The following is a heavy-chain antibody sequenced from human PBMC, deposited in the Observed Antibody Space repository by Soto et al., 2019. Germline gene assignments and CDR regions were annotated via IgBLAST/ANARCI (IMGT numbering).Heavy chain of an antibody. V-gene: IGHV3-23*01. CDR1: GFTVTSNG. CDR2: ISPNGQGI. CDR3: AKDRRYPRDYFHY. Sequence: GGSLRLSCGVSGFTVTSNGVSWVRQAPGKGLEWVSAISPNGQGIWYADSVKGRFTISRDISRNTVFLQMDSLRAEDTAVYYCAKDRRYPRDYFHYWGQGTLVTVSS. D-gene: IGHD1-20*01. J-gene: IGHJ4*02.